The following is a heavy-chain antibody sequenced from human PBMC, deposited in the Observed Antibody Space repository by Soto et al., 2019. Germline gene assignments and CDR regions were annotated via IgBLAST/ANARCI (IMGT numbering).Heavy chain of an antibody. CDR1: GYTFTGYY. J-gene: IGHJ3*02. CDR3: ARDSGRYTIFGVVTLDAFDI. CDR2: INPNSGGT. Sequence: VKVSCKASGYTFTGYYMHWVRQAPGQGLEWMGWINPNSGGTNYAQKFQGWVTMTRDTSISTAYMELSRLRSDDTAVYYCARDSGRYTIFGVVTLDAFDIWGQGTMVTVSS. D-gene: IGHD3-3*01. V-gene: IGHV1-2*04.